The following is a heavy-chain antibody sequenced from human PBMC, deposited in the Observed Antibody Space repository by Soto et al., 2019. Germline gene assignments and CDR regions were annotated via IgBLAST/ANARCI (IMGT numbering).Heavy chain of an antibody. CDR3: AKERAVVVPVSTSYFHYYGLDV. CDR1: GFTLDDYT. CDR2: VGWNGGDI. J-gene: IGHJ6*02. Sequence: VQLVESGGGLVQPGGSLRLSCAVSGFTLDDYTMHWVRQAPGKGLEWVSGVGWNGGDIVYADSVKGRFTVSRDNTRNSLYLEGYSLTAEETAIYFCAKERAVVVPVSTSYFHYYGLDVWGQGTTVTVS. D-gene: IGHD2-2*01. V-gene: IGHV3-9*01.